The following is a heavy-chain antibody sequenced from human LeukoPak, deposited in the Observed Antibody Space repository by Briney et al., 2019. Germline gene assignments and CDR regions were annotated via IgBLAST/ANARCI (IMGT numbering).Heavy chain of an antibody. CDR3: ARVSGVKDIVVVPAAIMGGGYYYGMDV. J-gene: IGHJ6*02. CDR2: ISYDGSNK. CDR1: GFTFSSYA. V-gene: IGHV3-30-3*01. D-gene: IGHD2-2*02. Sequence: PGGSLRLSCAASGFTFSSYAMHWVRQAPGKGLEWVAVISYDGSNKYYADSVKGRFTISRDNSKNTLYLQMNSLRAEDTAVYYCARVSGVKDIVVVPAAIMGGGYYYGMDVWGQGTTVTVSS.